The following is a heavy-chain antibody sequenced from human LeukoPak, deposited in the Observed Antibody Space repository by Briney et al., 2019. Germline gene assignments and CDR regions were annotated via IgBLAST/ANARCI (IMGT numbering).Heavy chain of an antibody. CDR2: ITYDGSNK. CDR3: ASNSGYEKGY. CDR1: GFTFRIYN. D-gene: IGHD5-12*01. V-gene: IGHV3-30*03. Sequence: GGSLRLSCAASGFTFRIYNMHWVRQAPGKGLEWVAVITYDGSNKYYSDSVRGRFTISRDNSKNTLYLQMNSLRAEDTAVYYCASNSGYEKGYWGQGTLATVSS. J-gene: IGHJ4*02.